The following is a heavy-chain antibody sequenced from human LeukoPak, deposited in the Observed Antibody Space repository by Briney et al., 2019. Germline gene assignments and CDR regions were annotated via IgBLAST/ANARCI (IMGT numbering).Heavy chain of an antibody. CDR1: DGSISSYY. D-gene: IGHD6-13*01. CDR3: ARDIEQQGGLDY. V-gene: IGHV4-4*07. J-gene: IGHJ4*02. Sequence: KPSETLSLTCTVSDGSISSYYWSWIRQPAGKGLEWIGRIYTSGSTNYNPSLKSRVTISVDKSKNQFSLKLSSVTAADTAVYYCARDIEQQGGLDYWGQGTLVTVSS. CDR2: IYTSGST.